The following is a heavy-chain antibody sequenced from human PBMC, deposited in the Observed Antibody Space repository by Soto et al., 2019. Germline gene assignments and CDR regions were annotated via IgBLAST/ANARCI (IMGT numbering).Heavy chain of an antibody. CDR2: ISGSGGST. J-gene: IGHJ4*02. CDR1: GFTFSSYA. CDR3: AKERRDIVVVVAALRGFDY. V-gene: IGHV3-23*01. D-gene: IGHD2-15*01. Sequence: EVQLLESGGGLVQPGGSLRLSCAASGFTFSSYAMSWVRQAPGKGLEWVSAISGSGGSTNYADSVKGRFTISRDNSKNTRNLKMNSLRAEDTAVYYCAKERRDIVVVVAALRGFDYWGQGTLVTVSS.